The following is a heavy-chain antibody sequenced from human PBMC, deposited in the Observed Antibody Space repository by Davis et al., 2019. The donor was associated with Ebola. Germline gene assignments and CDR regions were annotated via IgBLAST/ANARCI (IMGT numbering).Heavy chain of an antibody. CDR3: ARRGWFGAKYGMDV. CDR1: GGSISSYY. D-gene: IGHD3-10*01. V-gene: IGHV4-34*01. J-gene: IGHJ6*02. CDR2: INHSGST. Sequence: MPSETLSLTCAVSGGSISSYYWSWIRQPPGKGLEWIGEINHSGSTNYNPSLKSRVTISVDTSKNQFSLKLSSVTAADTAVYYCARRGWFGAKYGMDVWGQGTTVTVSS.